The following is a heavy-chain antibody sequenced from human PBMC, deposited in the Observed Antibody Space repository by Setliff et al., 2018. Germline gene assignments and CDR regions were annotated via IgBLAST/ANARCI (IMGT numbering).Heavy chain of an antibody. D-gene: IGHD3-10*01. J-gene: IGHJ3*01. CDR2: IGGSGSII. Sequence: GSLRLSCAASGFTFSSFEMNWVRQAPGKGLDWVSYIGGSGSIIYYADSVKGRFTVSRDNARNSLYLQMNSLSAEDTAVYYCARDRGLRGFDVWGQGTMVTVSS. V-gene: IGHV3-48*03. CDR3: ARDRGLRGFDV. CDR1: GFTFSSFE.